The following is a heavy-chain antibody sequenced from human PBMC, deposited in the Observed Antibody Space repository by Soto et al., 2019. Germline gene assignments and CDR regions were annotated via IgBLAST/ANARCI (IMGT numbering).Heavy chain of an antibody. Sequence: QVQLVESGGGVVQPGRSLRLSCAASGFTFSSYGMHWVRQAPGKGLEWVAVIWYDGSNKYYADSVKGRFTISRDNSKNTLYLQMNSLRAEDTAVYYCARGGYSSGWPLGSSQEASEAFDYWGQGTLVTVSS. D-gene: IGHD6-19*01. CDR3: ARGGYSSGWPLGSSQEASEAFDY. V-gene: IGHV3-33*01. CDR1: GFTFSSYG. J-gene: IGHJ4*02. CDR2: IWYDGSNK.